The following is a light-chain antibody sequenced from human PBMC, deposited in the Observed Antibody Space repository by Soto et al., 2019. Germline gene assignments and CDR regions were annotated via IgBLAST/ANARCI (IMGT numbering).Light chain of an antibody. Sequence: QSVLTQPPSTSGNPGQRVTISCSGSTSNIGSNTVSWYQQLPGTAPKLLIYGHNQRPSGVPDRFSGSKSGSSASLAISGLQPEDEADYYCGVWDDRLISYIFGAGTKVTVL. CDR2: GHN. V-gene: IGLV1-44*01. CDR1: TSNIGSNT. CDR3: GVWDDRLISYI. J-gene: IGLJ1*01.